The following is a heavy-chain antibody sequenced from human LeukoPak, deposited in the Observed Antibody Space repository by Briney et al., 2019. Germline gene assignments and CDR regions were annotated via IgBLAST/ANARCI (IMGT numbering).Heavy chain of an antibody. CDR2: IGIDSGNT. J-gene: IGHJ4*02. D-gene: IGHD5-24*01. CDR1: GFTFSDYS. CDR3: ARDYKYAFDN. Sequence: TGGSLRLACAASGFTFSDYSMNWLRQAPGKGLEWISYIGIDSGNTNYADSVKGRFTISGDKAKNSLYLQMNSLRVEDTAVYYCARDYKYAFDNWGQGTLVTVSS. V-gene: IGHV3-48*01.